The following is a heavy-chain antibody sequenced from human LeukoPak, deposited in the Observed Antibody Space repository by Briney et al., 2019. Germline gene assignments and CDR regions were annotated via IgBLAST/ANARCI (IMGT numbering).Heavy chain of an antibody. Sequence: SETLSLTCTVSSVSISSYYWSWLRQPPGKGLEWIGYIYYSGSTNYNPSLKSRVTISVDTSKNQFSLKLNSVTAADTAVYYCARASCSGTTCYARSAFDIWGQGTMVTVSS. CDR3: ARASCSGTTCYARSAFDI. V-gene: IGHV4-59*01. CDR2: IYYSGST. J-gene: IGHJ3*02. D-gene: IGHD2-2*01. CDR1: SVSISSYY.